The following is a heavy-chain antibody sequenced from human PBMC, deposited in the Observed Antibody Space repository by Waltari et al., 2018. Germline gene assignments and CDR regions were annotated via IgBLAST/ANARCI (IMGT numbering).Heavy chain of an antibody. CDR3: ASRAIQDIVVVVASHWYFDL. V-gene: IGHV4-39*07. D-gene: IGHD2-15*01. CDR1: GGSISSSSYY. J-gene: IGHJ2*01. Sequence: QLQLQESGPGLVKPSENLSLTCTVSGGSISSSSYYWGWIRQPPGKGLEWIGSIYSSGSTYYNPSLKSRVTISVDTSKNQFSLKLSSVTAADTAVYYCASRAIQDIVVVVASHWYFDLWGRGTLVTVSS. CDR2: IYSSGST.